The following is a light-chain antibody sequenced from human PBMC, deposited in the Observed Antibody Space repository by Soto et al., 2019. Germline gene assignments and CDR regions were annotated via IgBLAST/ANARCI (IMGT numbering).Light chain of an antibody. CDR1: QSVSTNY. Sequence: EIVLTQSPGTLSLSPGERATLSCRASQSVSTNYLAWYQQKPGRAPRLLIYGAFSRVTGIPGRFSGSGSGTDFTLTISRLEPEDFAVYYCQQYGSSPSITFGQGTRLEIK. CDR2: GAF. CDR3: QQYGSSPSIT. J-gene: IGKJ5*01. V-gene: IGKV3-20*01.